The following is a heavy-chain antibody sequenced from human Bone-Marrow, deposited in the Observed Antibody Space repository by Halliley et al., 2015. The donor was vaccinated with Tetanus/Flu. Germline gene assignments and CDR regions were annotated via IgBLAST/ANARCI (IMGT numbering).Heavy chain of an antibody. Sequence: GLVKPSETLSLTCTVSGDSISTSSYYWGWIRQPPGKGLEWIGSFYYSGSTYYNPSLKSRVTMSVDTSKNQFSLILSSVTAADTSVYYCGRHYPDEYCRGGSCYPDAFDIWGQGTMVTVSS. J-gene: IGHJ3*02. V-gene: IGHV4-39*01. CDR2: FYYSGST. CDR3: GRHYPDEYCRGGSCYPDAFDI. CDR1: GDSISTSSYY. D-gene: IGHD2-15*01.